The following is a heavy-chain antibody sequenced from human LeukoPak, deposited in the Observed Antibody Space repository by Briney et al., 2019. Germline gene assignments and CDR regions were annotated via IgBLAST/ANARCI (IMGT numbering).Heavy chain of an antibody. D-gene: IGHD3-22*01. CDR3: ARGETYYYDSSGYYWSRAFDI. CDR2: IIPIFGTA. CDR1: GGTFSSYA. Sequence: GASVKVSCKASGGTFSSYAISWVRQARGQGLEWMGGIIPIFGTANYAQKFQGRVTITTDESTSTAYMELSSLRSEDTAVYYCARGETYYYDSSGYYWSRAFDIWGQGTMVTVSS. V-gene: IGHV1-69*05. J-gene: IGHJ3*02.